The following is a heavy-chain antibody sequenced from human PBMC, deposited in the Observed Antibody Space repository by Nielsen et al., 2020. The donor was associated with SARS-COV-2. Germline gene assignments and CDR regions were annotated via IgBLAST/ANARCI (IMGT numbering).Heavy chain of an antibody. V-gene: IGHV4-39*01. Sequence: SETLSLTCTVSGGSISSSSYYWGWIRQPPGKGLEWIGSIYYSGSTYYNPSLKSRVTISVDTSKNQFSLRLSSVTAADTAVYYCARRLYGGFYFDYWGQGTLVTSPQ. CDR2: IYYSGST. CDR1: GGSISSSSYY. CDR3: ARRLYGGFYFDY. J-gene: IGHJ4*02. D-gene: IGHD4-23*01.